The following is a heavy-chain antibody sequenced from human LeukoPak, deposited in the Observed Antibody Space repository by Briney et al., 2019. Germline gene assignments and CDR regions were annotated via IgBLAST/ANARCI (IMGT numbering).Heavy chain of an antibody. J-gene: IGHJ4*02. V-gene: IGHV1-18*04. Sequence: ASVKVSCKASGYTFTSYGISWVRQAPGQGLEWMGWISAYNGNTNHAQKLQGRVTMTTDTSTSTAYMELRSLRSDDTAVYYCARGPISLWFGDLFIYWGQGTLVTVSS. D-gene: IGHD3-10*01. CDR1: GYTFTSYG. CDR2: ISAYNGNT. CDR3: ARGPISLWFGDLFIY.